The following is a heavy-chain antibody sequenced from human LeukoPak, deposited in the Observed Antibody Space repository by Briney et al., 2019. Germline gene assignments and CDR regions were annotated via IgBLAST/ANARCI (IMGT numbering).Heavy chain of an antibody. CDR1: GDSFSSHY. V-gene: IGHV4-59*11. D-gene: IGHD4-17*01. Sequence: KSSETLSLTCTVSGDSFSSHYWSWVRQPPGRGLEWIGYVSYIGSTNYNPSLKSRVTISVDTSKNQFSLKLSSVTAADTAGYYCARDPTTVTKGLDIWGQGTMVTVSS. CDR3: ARDPTTVTKGLDI. J-gene: IGHJ3*02. CDR2: VSYIGST.